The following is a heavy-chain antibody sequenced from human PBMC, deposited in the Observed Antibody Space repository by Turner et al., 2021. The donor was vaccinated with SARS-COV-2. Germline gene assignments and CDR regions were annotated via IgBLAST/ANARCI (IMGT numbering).Heavy chain of an antibody. CDR1: GYIFTNYY. J-gene: IGHJ4*02. Sequence: QVQLLQSGAEVKKPGASVKVSCKASGYIFTNYYMHWVRQAPGQGLGWMGIINGRGDVTGYAEKFQGRVTMTNDTSTRTVYMKVKSLRSDDTAVYFCARGDVVGADFDFWGQGTLVTVSP. CDR2: INGRGDVT. CDR3: ARGDVVGADFDF. D-gene: IGHD1-26*01. V-gene: IGHV1-46*03.